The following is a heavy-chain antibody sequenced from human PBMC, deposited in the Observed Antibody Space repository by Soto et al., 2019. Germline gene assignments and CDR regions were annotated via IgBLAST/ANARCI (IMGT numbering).Heavy chain of an antibody. J-gene: IGHJ4*02. CDR3: TRSITGFSYADS. D-gene: IGHD2-2*01. V-gene: IGHV3-23*01. CDR1: GFTFSSYA. Sequence: PGGSLRLSCAASGFTFSSYAMSWVRQAPGKGLEWVSAINGDGSDTVYADSVKGRFTISRDNAKNTLYLQMNSLRAEDTAVYYCTRSITGFSYADSWGQGTLVTVSS. CDR2: INGDGSDT.